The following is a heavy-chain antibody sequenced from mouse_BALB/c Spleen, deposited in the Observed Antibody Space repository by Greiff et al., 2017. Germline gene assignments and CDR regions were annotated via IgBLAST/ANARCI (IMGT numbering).Heavy chain of an antibody. CDR1: GFTFSSYT. CDR2: ISDGGSYT. V-gene: IGHV5-4*02. Sequence: EVMLVESGGGLVQPGGSLKLSCAASGFTFSSYTMSWVRQTPEKRLEWVATISDGGSYTYYPDSVKGRFTISRDNAKNNLYLQMSSLKSEDTAMYYCAREGTGPGAYWGQGTLVTVSA. D-gene: IGHD4-1*01. J-gene: IGHJ3*01. CDR3: AREGTGPGAY.